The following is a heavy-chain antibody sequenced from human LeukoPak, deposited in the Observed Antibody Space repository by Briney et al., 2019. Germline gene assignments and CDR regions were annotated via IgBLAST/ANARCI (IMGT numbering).Heavy chain of an antibody. J-gene: IGHJ4*02. V-gene: IGHV3-23*01. CDR3: AKDHGSAAAGTGVLDY. CDR2: ISGSGGST. Sequence: PGGSLRLSCAASGFTFRSFAMSWVRQAPGKGLEWVSAISGSGGSTYHADSVKGRFTISRDNSKSTLFLQMNSLRGEDTALYSCAKDHGSAAAGTGVLDYWGQGTLVTVSS. CDR1: GFTFRSFA. D-gene: IGHD6-13*01.